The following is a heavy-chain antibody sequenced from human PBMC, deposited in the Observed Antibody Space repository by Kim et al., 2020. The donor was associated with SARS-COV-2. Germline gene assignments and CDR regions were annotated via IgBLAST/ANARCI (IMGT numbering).Heavy chain of an antibody. CDR3: ARKVGLVDY. CDR2: IYYSGST. CDR1: GGSISSSSYY. V-gene: IGHV4-39*01. D-gene: IGHD1-26*01. Sequence: SETLSLTCTVSGGSISSSSYYWGWIRQPPGKGLEWIGCIYYSGSTYYNPSLKSRVTISVDTSKNQFSLKLSSVTAADTAVYYCARKVGLVDYWGQGTLVTVSS. J-gene: IGHJ4*02.